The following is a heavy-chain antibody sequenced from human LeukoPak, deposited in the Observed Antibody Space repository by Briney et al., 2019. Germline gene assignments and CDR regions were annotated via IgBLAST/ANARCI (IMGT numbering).Heavy chain of an antibody. J-gene: IGHJ4*02. CDR3: ARDAQGYCSGGSCYSEVGEFDY. CDR1: GFTFSSYG. Sequence: GGSLRLSCAASGFTFSSYGMHWVRQAPGKGLEWVAVIWYDGSNKYYADSVKGRFTISRDNSKNTLYLQMNSLRAEDTAVYYRARDAQGYCSGGSCYSEVGEFDYWGQGTLVTVSS. V-gene: IGHV3-33*01. CDR2: IWYDGSNK. D-gene: IGHD2-15*01.